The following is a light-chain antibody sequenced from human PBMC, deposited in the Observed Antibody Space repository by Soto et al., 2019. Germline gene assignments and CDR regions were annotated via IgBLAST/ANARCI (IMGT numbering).Light chain of an antibody. CDR1: QSISNS. J-gene: IGKJ5*01. Sequence: IVLTQSPATLSLSPGERATLSCRPSQSISNSLAWYQQKPGQAPRLLIYDASNRATGIPARFSGSGSGTDFTLTISSLEPEDFAVYYCQQRGEWPPGATFGQGTRLEIK. CDR2: DAS. CDR3: QQRGEWPPGAT. V-gene: IGKV3-11*01.